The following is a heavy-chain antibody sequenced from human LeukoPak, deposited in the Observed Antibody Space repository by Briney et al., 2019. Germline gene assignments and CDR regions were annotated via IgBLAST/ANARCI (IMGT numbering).Heavy chain of an antibody. Sequence: PSETLSLTCTVSGGSISSYYWSWIRQPAGKGLEWIGRIDTSGNTNYKPSLKSRVTMSVDTSKNQFSLKLSSVTAADTAVYYCARVSSSWYQDWYFDLWGRGTLVTVSS. V-gene: IGHV4-4*07. CDR3: ARVSSSWYQDWYFDL. CDR2: IDTSGNT. D-gene: IGHD6-13*01. J-gene: IGHJ2*01. CDR1: GGSISSYY.